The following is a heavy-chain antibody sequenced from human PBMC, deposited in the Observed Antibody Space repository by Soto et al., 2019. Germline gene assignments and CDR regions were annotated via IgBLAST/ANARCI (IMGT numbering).Heavy chain of an antibody. CDR3: ARDGENTIFGAVYAPYYYYYGMDV. V-gene: IGHV3-48*03. J-gene: IGHJ6*02. CDR1: GFTFSSYE. CDR2: ISSSGSTI. Sequence: GGSLRLSCAASGFTFSSYEMNWVRQAPGKGLEWVSYISSSGSTIYYADSVKGRFTISRDNAKNSLYLQMNSLRAEDTAVYYCARDGENTIFGAVYAPYYYYYGMDVWGQGTTVTVSS. D-gene: IGHD3-3*01.